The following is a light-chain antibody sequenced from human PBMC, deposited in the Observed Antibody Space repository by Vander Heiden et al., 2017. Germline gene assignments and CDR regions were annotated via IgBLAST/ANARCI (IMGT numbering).Light chain of an antibody. J-gene: IGKJ1*01. CDR1: QSVLYSSNNKNY. Sequence: DIVVTQSPDSRAVFLGEWATINCKSSQSVLYSSNNKNYLAWYQQKPGQPPKLLIYWASTRESGVPDRFSGSGSGTDFTLTISSLQAEDVAVYYCQQYYSTLWTFGQGTKVEIK. V-gene: IGKV4-1*01. CDR2: WAS. CDR3: QQYYSTLWT.